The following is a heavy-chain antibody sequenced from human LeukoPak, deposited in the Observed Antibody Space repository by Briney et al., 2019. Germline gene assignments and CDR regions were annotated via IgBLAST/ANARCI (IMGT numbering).Heavy chain of an antibody. CDR3: ASSPSYYYCYMDV. Sequence: GGSLRLSCAASGFTFSSYAMHWVRQAPGKGLEWVAVISYDGSNKYYADSVKGRFTISRDNSKNTLYLQMNSLRAEDTAVYYCASSPSYYYCYMDVWGKGTTVTISS. CDR2: ISYDGSNK. V-gene: IGHV3-30*04. CDR1: GFTFSSYA. J-gene: IGHJ6*03.